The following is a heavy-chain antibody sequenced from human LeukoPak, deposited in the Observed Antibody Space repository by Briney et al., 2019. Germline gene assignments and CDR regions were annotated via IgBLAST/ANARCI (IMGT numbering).Heavy chain of an antibody. V-gene: IGHV3-33*01. CDR1: GFTFSSYG. J-gene: IGHJ3*02. Sequence: GGSLRLSCAASGFTFSSYGMHWVRQAPGKGLEWVAVIWYDGSNKYYADSVKGRFTISRDNAKNSLYLQMNSLRAEDTAVYYCARDVYYYGSGSYYNPDAFDIWGQGTMVTVSS. CDR3: ARDVYYYGSGSYYNPDAFDI. CDR2: IWYDGSNK. D-gene: IGHD3-10*01.